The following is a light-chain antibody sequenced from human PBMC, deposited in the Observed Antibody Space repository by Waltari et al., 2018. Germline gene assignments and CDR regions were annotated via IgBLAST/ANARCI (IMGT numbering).Light chain of an antibody. Sequence: EVVMTQSPATLSVSPGGRATLSCRASRSISINLVWYQKRPGQAPRLLIYGASTGATDIPARFSGSGAGTEFTLTISSLQSEDAAVYYCQQFNDWPRTFGQGTKVEVK. CDR2: GAS. CDR3: QQFNDWPRT. V-gene: IGKV3-15*01. CDR1: RSISIN. J-gene: IGKJ1*01.